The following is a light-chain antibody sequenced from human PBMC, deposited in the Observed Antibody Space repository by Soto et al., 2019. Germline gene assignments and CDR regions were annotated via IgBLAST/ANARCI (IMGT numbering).Light chain of an antibody. Sequence: DVQMTQSPSSLSASVGDRVTITCRASQSINNWSAWYQQKPGKAPKFLIYDASTLETGVPSRFSGSASGTEFTLTISGLQPEDVASYYCQQYDTYPLTVGGGTKVDIK. V-gene: IGKV1-5*01. CDR3: QQYDTYPLT. CDR1: QSINNW. J-gene: IGKJ4*01. CDR2: DAS.